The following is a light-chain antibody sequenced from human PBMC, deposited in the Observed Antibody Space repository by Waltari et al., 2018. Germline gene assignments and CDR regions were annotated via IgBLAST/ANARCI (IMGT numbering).Light chain of an antibody. CDR1: SGDVGSYNY. CDR2: EVT. J-gene: IGLJ2*01. V-gene: IGLV2-8*01. CDR3: SSYADTNNLVV. Sequence: QSALTQPPSASGSPGQSVTISCTGTSGDVGSYNYVSWYQHHPGEAPKLLIYEVTKRPSGVPGRFSGSKSGNTASLTVSWLQADDEADYYCSSYADTNNLVVFGGGTKLTVL.